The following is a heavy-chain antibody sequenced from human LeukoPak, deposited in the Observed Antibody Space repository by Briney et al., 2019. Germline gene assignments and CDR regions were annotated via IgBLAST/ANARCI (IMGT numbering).Heavy chain of an antibody. D-gene: IGHD2-2*02. V-gene: IGHV1-69*01. J-gene: IGHJ6*02. CDR1: GGTFSSYA. CDR2: IIPIFGTA. CDR3: ARAGAAAIWVVYYGMDV. Sequence: GASVKVSCKASGGTFSSYAISWVRQAPGQGLEWMGGIIPIFGTANYAQKFQGRVTITADESTSTAYMELSSLRSEDTAVYYCARAGAAAIWVVYYGMDVWGQGTTVTVSS.